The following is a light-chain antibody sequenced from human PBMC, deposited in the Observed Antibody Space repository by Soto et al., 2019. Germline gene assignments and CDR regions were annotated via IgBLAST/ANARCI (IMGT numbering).Light chain of an antibody. V-gene: IGKV3-20*01. Sequence: EIVLTQSPGTLSLSPGERATLSCRARQSVSSSYLAWYQQKPGQAPRLLIYGASSRATGIPDRFSGSGSGTDFPLTISRLEPEDFAVYYCQQYCSSPPTFGQGTKVEIK. CDR2: GAS. J-gene: IGKJ1*01. CDR1: QSVSSSY. CDR3: QQYCSSPPT.